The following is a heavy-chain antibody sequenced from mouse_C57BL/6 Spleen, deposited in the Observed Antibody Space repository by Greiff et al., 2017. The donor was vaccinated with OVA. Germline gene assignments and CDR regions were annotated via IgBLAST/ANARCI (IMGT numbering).Heavy chain of an antibody. CDR1: GFSLTSYA. V-gene: IGHV2-9-1*01. D-gene: IGHD1-1*01. J-gene: IGHJ4*01. CDR3: ARNRAVVATGGAMDY. Sequence: VQLVESGPGLVAPSQSLSITCTVSGFSLTSYAISWVRQPPGKGLEWLGVIWTGGGTNYNSALKSRLSISQDNSKSQVFLKMNSRQTDDTARYYCARNRAVVATGGAMDYWGQGTSVTVSS. CDR2: IWTGGGT.